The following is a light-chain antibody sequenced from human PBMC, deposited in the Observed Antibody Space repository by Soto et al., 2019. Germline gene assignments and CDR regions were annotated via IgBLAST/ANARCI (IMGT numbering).Light chain of an antibody. CDR3: QQYVSSPMYT. CDR2: GAS. V-gene: IGKV3-20*01. Sequence: EIVFTQSPCTLSLSPLERATLSCRASQSVSATYLAWYQQKPGQAPRLLIYGASNRATGIPDRFTGSGSGTDFTLTISRLEPEDFAVYFCQQYVSSPMYTFGQGTRLEI. J-gene: IGKJ5*01. CDR1: QSVSATY.